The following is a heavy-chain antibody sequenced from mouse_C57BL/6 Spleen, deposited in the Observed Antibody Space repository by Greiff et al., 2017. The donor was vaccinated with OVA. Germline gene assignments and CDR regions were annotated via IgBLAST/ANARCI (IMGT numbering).Heavy chain of an antibody. Sequence: QVQLQQSGAELARPGASVKMSCKASGYTFTSYTMHWVKQRPGQGLEWIGYINPSSGYTKYNQKFKDKATLTADKSSSTTYMQLSSLTSENSAVYYCASRSNYFDYWGQGTTLTVSS. J-gene: IGHJ2*01. CDR2: INPSSGYT. V-gene: IGHV1-4*01. CDR1: GYTFTSYT. CDR3: ASRSNYFDY. D-gene: IGHD5-1*01.